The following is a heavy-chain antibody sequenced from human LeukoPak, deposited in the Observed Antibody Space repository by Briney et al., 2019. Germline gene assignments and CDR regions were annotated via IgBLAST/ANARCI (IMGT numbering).Heavy chain of an antibody. Sequence: GGSLRPSCAASGFTFSSYWMSWVRQAPGKGLEWVANIKYDGSEKYYVDSVKGRFTISRDNAKNSLYLQMNSRRAEDTAVYYCARDIEAAGLFLDYWGQGTLVTVSS. J-gene: IGHJ4*02. D-gene: IGHD6-13*01. V-gene: IGHV3-7*01. CDR3: ARDIEAAGLFLDY. CDR1: GFTFSSYW. CDR2: IKYDGSEK.